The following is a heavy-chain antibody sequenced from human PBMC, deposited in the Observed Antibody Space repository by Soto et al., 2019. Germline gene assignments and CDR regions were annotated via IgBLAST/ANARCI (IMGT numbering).Heavy chain of an antibody. V-gene: IGHV3-23*01. CDR1: GFSFSSYA. J-gene: IGHJ3*01. CDR3: AKERYCSATSCYGGFDV. Sequence: EVQLLESGGDLVPSGGSLRLSCAASGFSFSSYAMSWVHQAPGRGLEWVSTISGGGANTQYAESVKGRFTISRDNSKNTLHLQMNTLRGDDTALYYCAKERYCSATSCYGGFDVWGQGTVVTVSS. CDR2: ISGGGANT. D-gene: IGHD2-2*01.